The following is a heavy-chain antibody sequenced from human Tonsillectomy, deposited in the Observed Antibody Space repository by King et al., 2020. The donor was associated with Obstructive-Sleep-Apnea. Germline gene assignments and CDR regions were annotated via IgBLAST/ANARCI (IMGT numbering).Heavy chain of an antibody. D-gene: IGHD3-10*01. CDR3: ATEGTRWFGELSLPFFYRPAMDV. CDR1: GYTLTELS. Sequence: QLVQSGAEVKKPGASVKVSCKVSGYTLTELSMHWVRQAPGKGLEWMGGFDPEDGKTIYAQKFQGRVTITEDTSTDTAYMELSSLRSEDTAVYYCATEGTRWFGELSLPFFYRPAMDVWGQGTTVTVSS. J-gene: IGHJ6*02. CDR2: FDPEDGKT. V-gene: IGHV1-24*01.